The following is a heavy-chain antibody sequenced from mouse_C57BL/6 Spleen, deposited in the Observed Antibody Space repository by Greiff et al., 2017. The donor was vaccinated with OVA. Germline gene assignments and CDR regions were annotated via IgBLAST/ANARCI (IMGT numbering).Heavy chain of an antibody. CDR1: GYTFTDYN. J-gene: IGHJ3*01. Sequence: VQLQQSGPELVKPGASVKMSCKASGYTFTDYNMHWVKQSHGKSLEWIGYINPNNGGTSYNQKFKGKATLTVNKSSSTAYMELRILTSEDSAVYYCARSGTGTVFAYWGQGTLVTVSA. D-gene: IGHD1-1*01. V-gene: IGHV1-22*01. CDR2: INPNNGGT. CDR3: ARSGTGTVFAY.